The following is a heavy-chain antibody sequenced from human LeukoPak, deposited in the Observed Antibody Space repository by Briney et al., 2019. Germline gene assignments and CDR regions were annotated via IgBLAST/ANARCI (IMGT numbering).Heavy chain of an antibody. CDR1: GYTFTVSY. J-gene: IGHJ4*02. CDR3: ARGGAFCSITTCHEFDH. Sequence: GASVKVSCTTSGYTFTVSYLHWVRQVPGQGLEWMGWTNPSTGGTKSAQQFEGRVTMTRDTSNTTGYLELRSLRLDDTATYYCARGGAFCSITTCHEFDHWGQGTLVIVSS. CDR2: TNPSTGGT. D-gene: IGHD2-2*01. V-gene: IGHV1-2*02.